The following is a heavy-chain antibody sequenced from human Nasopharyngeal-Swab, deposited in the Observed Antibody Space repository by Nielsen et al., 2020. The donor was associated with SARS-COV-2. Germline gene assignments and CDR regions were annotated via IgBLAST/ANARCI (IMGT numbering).Heavy chain of an antibody. D-gene: IGHD6-19*01. CDR1: GFTFSDYY. CDR3: ASGIAVAGTDALDI. V-gene: IGHV3-11*01. Sequence: GESLKISCAASGFTFSDYYMSWIRQAPGKGLEWVSYISSSGSTIYYADSVKGRFTISRDNAKNSLYLQMNSLRAEDTALYYCASGIAVAGTDALDIWGQGTMVTVSS. CDR2: ISSSGSTI. J-gene: IGHJ3*02.